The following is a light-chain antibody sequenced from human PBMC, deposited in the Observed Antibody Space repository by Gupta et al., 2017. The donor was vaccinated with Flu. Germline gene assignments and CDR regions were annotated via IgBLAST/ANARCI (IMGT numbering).Light chain of an antibody. J-gene: IGKJ2*01. CDR1: QSVRSSY. V-gene: IGKV3-20*01. CDR3: QQDCSSAKT. CDR2: GAS. Sequence: GTLSLSPGERATRSCRASQSVRSSYLAWYQQKPGQAPRLLIYGASSRATGIPDRFSGSGSGTDFTLTISRLEPEDFAVYYCQQDCSSAKTFGQGTKLEIK.